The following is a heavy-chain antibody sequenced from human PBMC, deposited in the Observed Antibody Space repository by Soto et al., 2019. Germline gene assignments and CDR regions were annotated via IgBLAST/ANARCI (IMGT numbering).Heavy chain of an antibody. CDR3: ARDATYGSGGGPDWYFDL. CDR2: IGTTGDT. D-gene: IGHD3-10*01. Sequence: EVQLVESGGGLVQPGGSLRLSCAASGFTFSPYDMHWVRQVTGKGLEWVSAIGTTGDTYYPASVKGRFTISREDAKSNLYLQMNSLRAGDTAVYYCARDATYGSGGGPDWYFDLWGRGTLVTVSS. CDR1: GFTFSPYD. J-gene: IGHJ2*01. V-gene: IGHV3-13*04.